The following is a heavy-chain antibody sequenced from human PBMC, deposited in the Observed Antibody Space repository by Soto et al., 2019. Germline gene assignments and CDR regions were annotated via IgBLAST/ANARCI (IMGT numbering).Heavy chain of an antibody. Sequence: SETLSLTCAVSGGSISSSYYWGWIRQPPGKGLEWIGSIYYSGSTYYNPSLKSRVTISVDTSKNQFSLKLSSVTAADTAVYYCARQPRILTGYSGHFDYCGQGTLVTVSS. CDR2: IYYSGST. D-gene: IGHD3-9*01. J-gene: IGHJ4*02. V-gene: IGHV4-39*01. CDR3: ARQPRILTGYSGHFDY. CDR1: GGSISSSYY.